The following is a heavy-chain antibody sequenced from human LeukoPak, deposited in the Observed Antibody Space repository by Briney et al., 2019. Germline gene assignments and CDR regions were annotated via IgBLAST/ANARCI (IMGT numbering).Heavy chain of an antibody. D-gene: IGHD5-18*01. CDR3: AQRYGYLYYYYYYMDV. Sequence: GASVKVSCKASGGTFSSYAISWVRQAPGQGLEWMGGIIPIFGTANYAQKFQGRVSITTDESTSTAYMELSSLRSEDTALYYSAQRYGYLYYYYYYMDVWGKGNAVTVSS. V-gene: IGHV1-69*05. CDR1: GGTFSSYA. CDR2: IIPIFGTA. J-gene: IGHJ6*03.